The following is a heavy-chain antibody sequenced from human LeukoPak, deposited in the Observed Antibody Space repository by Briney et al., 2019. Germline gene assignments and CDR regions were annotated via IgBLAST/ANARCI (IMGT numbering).Heavy chain of an antibody. Sequence: SETLSLTCTVSGGSISSYYWSWIRQPPGKGLDWIGYIYYSGSTNYNPSLKSRVTISVDTSKNQFSLKLSSVTAADTAVYYCARAYDILTGYYYFDYWGQGTLVTVSS. V-gene: IGHV4-59*08. D-gene: IGHD3-9*01. J-gene: IGHJ4*02. CDR2: IYYSGST. CDR1: GGSISSYY. CDR3: ARAYDILTGYYYFDY.